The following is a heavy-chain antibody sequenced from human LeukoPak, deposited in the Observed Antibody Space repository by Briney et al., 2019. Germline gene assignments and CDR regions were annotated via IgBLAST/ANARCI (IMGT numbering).Heavy chain of an antibody. D-gene: IGHD3-10*01. CDR1: GGSISSGGYY. CDR2: IYYSGST. V-gene: IGHV4-31*03. Sequence: SQTLSLTRTVSGGSISSGGYYWSWIRQHPGQGLEWIGYIYYSGSTYYNPSLKSRVTISVDTSKNQFSLKLSSVTAADTAVYYCARVLRDGSGSSNWFDPWGQGTLSPSPQ. J-gene: IGHJ5*02. CDR3: ARVLRDGSGSSNWFDP.